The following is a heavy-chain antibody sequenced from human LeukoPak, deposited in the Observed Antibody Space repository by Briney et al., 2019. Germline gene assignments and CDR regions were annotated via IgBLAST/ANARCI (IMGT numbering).Heavy chain of an antibody. D-gene: IGHD1-7*01. CDR3: AKVMELRSYYYGMDV. CDR2: ISGSGGST. V-gene: IGHV3-23*01. J-gene: IGHJ6*02. Sequence: PGGSLRLSCAASGFTFSSYAMHWVRQAPGKGLEWVSAISGSGGSTYYADSVKGRFTISRDNSKNTLYLQMNSLRAEDTAVYYCAKVMELRSYYYGMDVWGQGTTVTVSS. CDR1: GFTFSSYA.